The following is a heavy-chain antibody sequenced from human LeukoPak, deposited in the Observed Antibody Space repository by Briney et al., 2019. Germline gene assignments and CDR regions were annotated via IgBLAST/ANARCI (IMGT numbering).Heavy chain of an antibody. Sequence: PGGSLRLSCAASGFTFSSYAMSWVRQAPGKELEWVSAISGSGGSTYYADSMKGRFTISRDNSKNTLYLQMNSLRAEDTAVYYCAKDIPYYYGSGSCFDYWGQGTLVTVSS. V-gene: IGHV3-23*01. CDR1: GFTFSSYA. J-gene: IGHJ4*02. CDR2: ISGSGGST. D-gene: IGHD3-10*01. CDR3: AKDIPYYYGSGSCFDY.